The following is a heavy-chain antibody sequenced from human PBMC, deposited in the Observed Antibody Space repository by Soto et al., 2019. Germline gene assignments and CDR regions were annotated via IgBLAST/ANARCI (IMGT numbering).Heavy chain of an antibody. V-gene: IGHV1-18*01. Sequence: GASVKVSCKASGYTFTSYGISWVRQAPGQGLEWMGWISAYNGNTNYAQKLQGRVTMTTDTSTSTAYMELRSLRSDDTAVYYCAETTDLGYCSGGSCPTLGMDVWGQGTTVTVSS. CDR3: AETTDLGYCSGGSCPTLGMDV. J-gene: IGHJ6*02. CDR2: ISAYNGNT. CDR1: GYTFTSYG. D-gene: IGHD2-15*01.